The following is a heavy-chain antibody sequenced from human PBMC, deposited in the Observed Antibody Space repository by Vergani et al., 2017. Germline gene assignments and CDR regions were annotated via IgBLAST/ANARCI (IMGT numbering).Heavy chain of an antibody. J-gene: IGHJ4*02. CDR3: ARDATLSLNYGSVVDY. Sequence: EVQLVQSGAEVKKPGESLKISCKGSGYSFTSYWIGWVRQMPGKGLEWMGIIYPGDSDTRDSPSFQGQVTISADKSISTAYLQWSSLKASDTAVYYCARDATLSLNYGSVVDYWGQGTLVTVSS. V-gene: IGHV5-51*03. CDR1: GYSFTSYW. CDR2: IYPGDSDT. D-gene: IGHD3-10*01.